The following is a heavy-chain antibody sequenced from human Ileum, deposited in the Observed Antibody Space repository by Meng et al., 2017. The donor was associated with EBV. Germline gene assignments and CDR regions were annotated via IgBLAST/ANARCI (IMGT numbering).Heavy chain of an antibody. Sequence: VEVGGGLVQPGGSLKLSGAASGFTFSGSPMHWVRQASGKGLEWVGRIRDKANSYEKGYGASVKGRFTISRDDSKNTAFLQMNSLKNEDTAVYYCTRQVIGTAALDPWGQGTLVTVSS. CDR1: GFTFSGSP. J-gene: IGHJ5*02. D-gene: IGHD1-20*01. V-gene: IGHV3-73*02. CDR2: IRDKANSYEK. CDR3: TRQVIGTAALDP.